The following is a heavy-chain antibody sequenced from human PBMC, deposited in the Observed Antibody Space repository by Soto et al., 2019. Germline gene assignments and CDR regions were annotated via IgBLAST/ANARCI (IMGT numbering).Heavy chain of an antibody. J-gene: IGHJ4*02. D-gene: IGHD2-15*01. V-gene: IGHV6-1*01. CDR3: ARGYCGGVSCDVGPGFDY. CDR1: GDTVSSNSAV. CDR2: TYYRSKWYY. Sequence: SQTLSLTCDISGDTVSSNSAVWSWFMQSPSRGLEWLGRTYYRSKWYYEYALSVQSRITINPDTSKNQFSLQLNSVTPEDTAVYFFARGYCGGVSCDVGPGFDYWGQGALVTVSS.